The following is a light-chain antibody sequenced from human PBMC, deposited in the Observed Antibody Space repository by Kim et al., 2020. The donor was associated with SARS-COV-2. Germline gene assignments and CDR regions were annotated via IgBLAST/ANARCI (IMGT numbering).Light chain of an antibody. CDR1: SSNIGKNY. CDR2: DND. J-gene: IGLJ2*01. Sequence: QSVLTQPPSVSAAPGQKVTISCSGSSSNIGKNYVSWYQQFPGTAPKLLIYDNDKRAAGIPDRFFGSKSGTSATLGITGLQTGDEADYYCGALDNSLSAGIFGGGTQLTVL. V-gene: IGLV1-51*01. CDR3: GALDNSLSAGI.